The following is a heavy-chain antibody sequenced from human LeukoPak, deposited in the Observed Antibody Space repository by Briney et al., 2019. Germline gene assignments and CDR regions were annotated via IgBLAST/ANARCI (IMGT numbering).Heavy chain of an antibody. D-gene: IGHD5-18*01. CDR3: AGRRGYSYGAEY. CDR1: GFTFSSYA. Sequence: GGSLRLSCAASGFTFSSYAMHWVRQAPGKGLEWVAVISYDGSNKYYADSVKGRFTISRDNSKNTLYLQMNSLRAEDTAVYYCAGRRGYSYGAEYWGQGTLVTVSS. V-gene: IGHV3-30-3*01. CDR2: ISYDGSNK. J-gene: IGHJ4*02.